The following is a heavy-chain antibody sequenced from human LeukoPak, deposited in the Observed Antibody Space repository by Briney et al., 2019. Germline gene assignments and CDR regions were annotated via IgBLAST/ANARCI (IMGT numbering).Heavy chain of an antibody. J-gene: IGHJ3*02. Sequence: PGGSLRLSCAASGFTFSSYWMHWVRQAPGKGLVWVSRIISDGSRTGHANSVKGRFTISRDNAKNKLYLQMTSLRAEDTAVYYCAREDVNIAVAASGPFDIWGQGTMVTVSS. CDR1: GFTFSSYW. D-gene: IGHD6-19*01. CDR3: AREDVNIAVAASGPFDI. CDR2: IISDGSRT. V-gene: IGHV3-74*01.